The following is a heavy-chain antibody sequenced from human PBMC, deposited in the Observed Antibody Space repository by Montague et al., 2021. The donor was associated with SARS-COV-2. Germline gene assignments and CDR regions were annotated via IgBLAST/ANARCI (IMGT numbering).Heavy chain of an antibody. CDR3: ARLRDGVVPSPILGVGPYSSYHYMDG. J-gene: IGHJ6*03. V-gene: IGHV4-34*01. D-gene: IGHD3-10*01. Sequence: SETLSLTCAVSGGSFSGYYWNWIRQPPGKGLGWSGDVNHGASTKYSPSLKSRLPISSDTSNNQFSLKLTSGAAADTAVYYCARLRDGVVPSPILGVGPYSSYHYMDGWGRGTTVTVSS. CDR2: VNHGAST. CDR1: GGSFSGYY.